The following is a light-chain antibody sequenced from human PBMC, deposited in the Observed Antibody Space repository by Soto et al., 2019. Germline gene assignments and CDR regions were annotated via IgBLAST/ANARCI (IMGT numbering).Light chain of an antibody. Sequence: DIQMTQSPSSLSASVGDRVTITCRASQGIRNDLGWFQQKPGKAPKRLVYDASSLQSGVPSRFGGSGSGTEFTLTISSLQPEDSATYYCLQYSNYPWTFGQGTKVEIK. J-gene: IGKJ1*01. CDR2: DAS. V-gene: IGKV1-17*01. CDR3: LQYSNYPWT. CDR1: QGIRND.